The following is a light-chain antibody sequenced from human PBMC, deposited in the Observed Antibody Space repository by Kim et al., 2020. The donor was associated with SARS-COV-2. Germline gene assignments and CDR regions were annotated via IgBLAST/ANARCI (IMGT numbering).Light chain of an antibody. V-gene: IGKV1-5*03. CDR2: LAS. J-gene: IGKJ2*01. CDR1: QRISIC. CDR3: QHYSRFPYT. Sequence: SSSGGGSVPVTCQARQRISICLAWYQPKPGRAPSLLIYLASTLESGVPSRFNGSRSGTEFTLTITGLRPDDFATYYCQHYSRFPYTFGQGTKLEL.